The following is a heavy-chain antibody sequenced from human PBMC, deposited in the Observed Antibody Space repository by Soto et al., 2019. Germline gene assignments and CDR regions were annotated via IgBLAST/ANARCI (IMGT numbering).Heavy chain of an antibody. D-gene: IGHD1-26*01. CDR1: GVSVSRDYQ. J-gene: IGHJ2*01. Sequence: SETLSLTCTVSGVSVSRDYQWIWIRQPPGKGLEWIGHISYSGSPYYHPSLRSRLSISVDTSKNQFSLKVKSVTAADTAVYYCARAWDFWGRGTLVTSPQ. V-gene: IGHV4-30-4*01. CDR3: ARAWDF. CDR2: ISYSGSP.